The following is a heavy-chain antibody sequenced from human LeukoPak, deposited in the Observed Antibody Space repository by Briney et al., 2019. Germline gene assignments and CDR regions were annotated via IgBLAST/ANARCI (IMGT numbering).Heavy chain of an antibody. J-gene: IGHJ3*02. Sequence: GGSLRLSCAASGFTVSSNYMSWVRQAPGKGLEWVSVIYSGGSTYYPDSVKGRFTISRDNSKNTLYLQMNSLRAEDTAVYYCARVHSSGYSMERAFDIWGQGTMVTVSS. CDR1: GFTVSSNY. V-gene: IGHV3-53*01. D-gene: IGHD3-22*01. CDR3: ARVHSSGYSMERAFDI. CDR2: IYSGGST.